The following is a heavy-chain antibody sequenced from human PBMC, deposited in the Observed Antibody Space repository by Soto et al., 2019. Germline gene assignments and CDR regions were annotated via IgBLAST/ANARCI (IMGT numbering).Heavy chain of an antibody. CDR1: GGSISSGGYY. D-gene: IGHD3-16*02. Sequence: NPSETLSLTCTVSGGSISSGGYYWSWIRQHPGKGLEWIGYIYYSGSTYYNPSLKSRVTISVDTSKNQFSLKLSSVTAADTAVYYCARAPYDYGWGSYRYNTYYFDYWGQGTLVTVSS. CDR2: IYYSGST. CDR3: ARAPYDYGWGSYRYNTYYFDY. V-gene: IGHV4-31*03. J-gene: IGHJ4*02.